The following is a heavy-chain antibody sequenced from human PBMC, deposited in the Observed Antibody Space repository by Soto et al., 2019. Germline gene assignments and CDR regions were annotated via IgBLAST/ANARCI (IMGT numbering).Heavy chain of an antibody. D-gene: IGHD6-6*01. CDR1: GFTFSSYG. CDR3: ARDRSIAARRDYYFDY. CDR2: IWYDGSNK. J-gene: IGHJ4*02. Sequence: HPGGSLRLSCAASGFTFSSYGMHWVRQAPGKGLEWVAVIWYDGSNKYYADSVKGRFTISRDNSKNTLYLQMNSLRAEDTAVYYCARDRSIAARRDYYFDYWGQGTLVTVSS. V-gene: IGHV3-33*01.